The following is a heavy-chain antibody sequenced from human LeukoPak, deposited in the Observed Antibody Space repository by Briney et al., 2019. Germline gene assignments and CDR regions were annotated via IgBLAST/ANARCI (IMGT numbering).Heavy chain of an antibody. CDR1: GFTLSTYA. CDR2: IVGSSGNT. D-gene: IGHD3-22*01. J-gene: IGHJ4*02. V-gene: IGHV3-23*01. CDR3: AKGHDSSGYSQTFFDY. Sequence: GGSLRLSCAVSGFTLSTYAMTWVRQAPGKGLEWVSSIVGSSGNTYYADSVKGRFTISGDNSKNTLYLQMNSLRAGDTAVYYCAKGHDSSGYSQTFFDYWGQGTLVTVSS.